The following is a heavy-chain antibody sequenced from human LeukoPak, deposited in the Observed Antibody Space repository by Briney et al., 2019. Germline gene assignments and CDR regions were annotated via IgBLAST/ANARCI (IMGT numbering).Heavy chain of an antibody. D-gene: IGHD3-10*01. CDR2: LSGSGIST. V-gene: IGHV3-23*01. CDR3: AKGEGYFGSGSSYIPGYYGLDV. CDR1: GFTFSSYA. Sequence: QPGGSLRLSCAASGFTFSSYAMSWVRQAPGKGLEWVSALSGSGISTHYADSVKGRFTISRDNSKNTLYLQMNSLRAEDTAVYYCAKGEGYFGSGSSYIPGYYGLDVWGQGTTVTVSS. J-gene: IGHJ6*02.